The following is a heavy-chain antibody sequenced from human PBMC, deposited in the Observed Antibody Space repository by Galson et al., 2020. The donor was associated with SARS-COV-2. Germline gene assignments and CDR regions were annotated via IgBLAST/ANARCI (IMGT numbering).Heavy chain of an antibody. CDR2: TSGSGVST. CDR1: GFTFSSSA. J-gene: IGHJ4*02. CDR3: AKDHLSRFDY. Sequence: GESLKISCAASGFTFSSSAMSWVRQAPGKGLEWVSGTSGSGVSTSYADSVKGRFTISRDNSENTLYLQMNSLRAEDTAVYYCAKDHLSRFDYWGQGTLVTVSS. D-gene: IGHD3-16*01. V-gene: IGHV3-23*01.